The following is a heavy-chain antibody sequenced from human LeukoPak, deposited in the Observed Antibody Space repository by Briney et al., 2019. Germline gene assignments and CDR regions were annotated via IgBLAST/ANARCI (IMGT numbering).Heavy chain of an antibody. V-gene: IGHV4-34*01. D-gene: IGHD4-17*01. Sequence: PSETLSLTCAVYGGSFSGYYWSWIRQPPGKGLEWIGEINHSGGTNYNPSLKSRVTISLYTSKNHFSLKLTSVTAADTAVYYCASDDYGDLVNAFDIWGQGTMVTVSS. J-gene: IGHJ3*02. CDR1: GGSFSGYY. CDR2: INHSGGT. CDR3: ASDDYGDLVNAFDI.